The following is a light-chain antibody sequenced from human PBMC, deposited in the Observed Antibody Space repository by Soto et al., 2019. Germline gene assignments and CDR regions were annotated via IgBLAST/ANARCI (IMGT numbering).Light chain of an antibody. V-gene: IGLV2-14*01. J-gene: IGLJ1*01. CDR3: SSYTSSSTLV. CDR1: SSDVGGYNF. Sequence: QSALTQPASVSGSPGQSITISCTGTSSDVGGYNFVSWYQQYPGKAPKIMIYDVTNRPSGVSNRFSGSKSGNTASLTISGLQAEDEADYYCSSYTSSSTLVFGTGTKLTVL. CDR2: DVT.